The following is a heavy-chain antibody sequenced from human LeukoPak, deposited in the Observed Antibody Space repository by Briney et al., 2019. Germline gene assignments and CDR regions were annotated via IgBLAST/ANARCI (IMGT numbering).Heavy chain of an antibody. CDR3: ARGGGSYYSFDY. CDR1: GGSFSGYY. CDR2: INHSGST. D-gene: IGHD1-26*01. V-gene: IGHV4-34*01. Sequence: SETLSLTCAVYGGSFSGYYWSWIRQPPGQGLEWIGEINHSGSTNYNPSLKSRVTISVDTSKNQFSLKLSSVTAADTAVYYCARGGGSYYSFDYWGQGTLVTVSS. J-gene: IGHJ4*02.